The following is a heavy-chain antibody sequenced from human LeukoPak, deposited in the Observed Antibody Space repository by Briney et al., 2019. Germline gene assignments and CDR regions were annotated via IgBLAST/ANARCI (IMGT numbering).Heavy chain of an antibody. CDR2: IYPGDSGT. Sequence: GESLKISCKGSGYSFTSYWIGWVRQMPGKGLEWMGIIYPGDSGTRYSPSFQGQVTISADKSISTAYLQWSSLKASDTAMYYCARPMDYDSSGYYPFDYWGQGTLVTVSS. D-gene: IGHD3-22*01. CDR1: GYSFTSYW. CDR3: ARPMDYDSSGYYPFDY. V-gene: IGHV5-51*01. J-gene: IGHJ4*02.